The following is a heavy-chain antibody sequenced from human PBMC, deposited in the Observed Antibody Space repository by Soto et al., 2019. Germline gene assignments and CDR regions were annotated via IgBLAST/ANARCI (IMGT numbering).Heavy chain of an antibody. V-gene: IGHV4-61*05. D-gene: IGHD3-10*01. Sequence: SETLSLTCTVSGGSISSSSFHWGWIRQPPGKGLEWIGYISDIAYTSYNPSLKGRVSISVDTSKNQFSLTLTSVTAADTAVYYCARQGFGVLHGLVDVWGQGTTVTVSS. CDR2: ISDIAYT. J-gene: IGHJ6*02. CDR3: ARQGFGVLHGLVDV. CDR1: GGSISSSSFH.